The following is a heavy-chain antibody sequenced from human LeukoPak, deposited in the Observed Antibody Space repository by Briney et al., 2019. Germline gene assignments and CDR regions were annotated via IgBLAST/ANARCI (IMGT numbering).Heavy chain of an antibody. D-gene: IGHD2-2*01. CDR2: INPNSGGT. CDR1: GYTFTGYY. Sequence: ASVKVSCKASGYTFTGYYMHWVRQAPGQGLEWMGWINPNSGGTNYAQKFQGRVTMTRDTSISTAYMELSRLRSDDTAVYYCARALPGIVVVVPAAKAVWFDPWGQGTLVTVSS. CDR3: ARALPGIVVVVPAAKAVWFDP. J-gene: IGHJ5*02. V-gene: IGHV1-2*02.